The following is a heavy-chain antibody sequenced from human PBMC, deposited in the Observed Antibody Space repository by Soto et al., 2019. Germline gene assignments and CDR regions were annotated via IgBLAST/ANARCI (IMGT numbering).Heavy chain of an antibody. CDR2: IYYSGST. CDR1: GGSISSGGYY. D-gene: IGHD3-22*01. CDR3: ARVPTYYYDSSGHRSYYFDY. Sequence: SETLSLTCTVSGGSISSGGYYWSWIRQHPGKGLEWIGYIYYSGSTYYNPSLKSRVTISVDTSKNQFSLKLSSVTAADTAVYYCARVPTYYYDSSGHRSYYFDYWGQATLLTVSS. V-gene: IGHV4-31*03. J-gene: IGHJ4*02.